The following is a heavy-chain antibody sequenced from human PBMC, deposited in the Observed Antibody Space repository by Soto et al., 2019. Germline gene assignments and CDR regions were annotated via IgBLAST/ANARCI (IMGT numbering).Heavy chain of an antibody. CDR3: ARGYYYDSSGYYYFDY. CDR2: IIPIFGTA. D-gene: IGHD3-22*01. V-gene: IGHV1-69*13. CDR1: GGTFSSYA. J-gene: IGHJ4*02. Sequence: SVKVSCKASGGTFSSYAISWVRQAPGQGLEWMGGIIPIFGTANYAQKFQGRVTITADESTSTAYMELSSLRSEDTAVYYCARGYYYDSSGYYYFDYWGQGTLVTVSS.